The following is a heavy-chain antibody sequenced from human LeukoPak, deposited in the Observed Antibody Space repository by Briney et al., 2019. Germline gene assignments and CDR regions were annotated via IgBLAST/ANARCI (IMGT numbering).Heavy chain of an antibody. CDR1: GGSISSSSYY. J-gene: IGHJ4*02. Sequence: SETLSLTCTVSGGSISSSSYYWSWIRQPPGKGLEWIGEINHSGSTNYNPSLKSRVTTSVDTSKNQFSLKLSSVTAADTAVYYCARRQDQDGYNLYYFDYWGQGTLVTVSS. CDR2: INHSGST. D-gene: IGHD5-12*01. V-gene: IGHV4-39*07. CDR3: ARRQDQDGYNLYYFDY.